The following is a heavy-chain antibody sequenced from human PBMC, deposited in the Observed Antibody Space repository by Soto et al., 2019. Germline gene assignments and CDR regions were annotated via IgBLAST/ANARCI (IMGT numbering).Heavy chain of an antibody. CDR2: LYYSGGT. Sequence: SETLSLTCTVSGGSIGSSYWSWLRQPPGKGLEWIGCLYYSGGTTYNPSLKSRVTISVDTSKNQFSLKLSSVTAADTAVYYCARYYDNYYFDSWGQGTVVTVSS. CDR1: GGSIGSSY. V-gene: IGHV4-59*08. CDR3: ARYYDNYYFDS. D-gene: IGHD1-26*01. J-gene: IGHJ4*02.